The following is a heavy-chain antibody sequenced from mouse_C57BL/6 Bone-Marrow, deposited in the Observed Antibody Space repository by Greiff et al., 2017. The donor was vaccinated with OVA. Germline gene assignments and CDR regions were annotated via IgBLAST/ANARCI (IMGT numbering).Heavy chain of an antibody. J-gene: IGHJ2*01. CDR2: IHPSDSAT. D-gene: IGHD1-3*01. V-gene: IGHV1-74*01. Sequence: QVQLQQPGAELVKPGASVKVSCKASGYTFTSYWMHWVKQRPGQGLEWIGRIHPSDSATNYNQKFKGKATLTVDKSSSTAYMQLSSLTSEDAAVKYSAIRTKIAYFDYWGQGTTLTVSS. CDR3: AIRTKIAYFDY. CDR1: GYTFTSYW.